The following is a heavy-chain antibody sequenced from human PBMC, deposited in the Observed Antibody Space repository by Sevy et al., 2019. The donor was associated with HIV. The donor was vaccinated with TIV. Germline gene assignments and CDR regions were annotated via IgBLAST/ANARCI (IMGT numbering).Heavy chain of an antibody. V-gene: IGHV1-18*01. J-gene: IGHJ4*02. Sequence: ASVKVSCKASGYTFTIYGISWVRQAPEQGLEWMGWISAYSGNTNYAQNLQGGVTMTTDTSTTTAYMELRSLRFDDTAVYYCARTSSYGSGNYFHYWGQGTLVTVSS. CDR2: ISAYSGNT. CDR3: ARTSSYGSGNYFHY. CDR1: GYTFTIYG. D-gene: IGHD3-10*01.